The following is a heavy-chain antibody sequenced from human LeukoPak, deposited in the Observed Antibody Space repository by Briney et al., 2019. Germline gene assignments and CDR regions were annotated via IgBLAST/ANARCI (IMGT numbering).Heavy chain of an antibody. CDR3: AKEKQWLVPGY. CDR2: ISYDGSNK. CDR1: GFTFSSYG. V-gene: IGHV3-30*18. Sequence: HRGRSLRLSCAASGFTFSSYGMHWVRQAPGKGLEWVAVISYDGSNKYYADSVKGRFTISRDNSKNTLYLQMNSLRAEDTAVYYCAKEKQWLVPGYWGQGTLVTVSS. D-gene: IGHD6-19*01. J-gene: IGHJ4*02.